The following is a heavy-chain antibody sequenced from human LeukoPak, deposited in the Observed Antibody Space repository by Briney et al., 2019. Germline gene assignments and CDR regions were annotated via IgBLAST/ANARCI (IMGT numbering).Heavy chain of an antibody. CDR2: INPGDTNI. CDR3: AWPRRAERDEDF. Sequence: GESLKISCKASGYSFANYWIGWVRQVPGKGLEWVAMINPGDTNIAYSPSFQAQVTISADRSISTAYLQWSSLKASDTAIYYCAWPRRAERDEDFWGQGTLVTVSS. V-gene: IGHV5-51*01. D-gene: IGHD1-1*01. CDR1: GYSFANYW. J-gene: IGHJ4*02.